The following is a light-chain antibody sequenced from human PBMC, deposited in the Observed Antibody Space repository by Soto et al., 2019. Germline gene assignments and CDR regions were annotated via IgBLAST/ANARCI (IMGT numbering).Light chain of an antibody. CDR3: SSYTSSTNIV. V-gene: IGLV2-14*01. J-gene: IGLJ1*01. CDR2: EVS. Sequence: QAVLTQPASVSWSPGHSITIACTGTSSDVGGYNYVSWYQQHPGKAPKLMIYEVSNRPSGVSNRFSGSKSGNTASLTISGLQAEDEADHYCSSYTSSTNIVFGTGTKVTVL. CDR1: SSDVGGYNY.